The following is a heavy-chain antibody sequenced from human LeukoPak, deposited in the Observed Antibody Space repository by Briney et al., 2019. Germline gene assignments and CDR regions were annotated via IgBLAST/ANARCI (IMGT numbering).Heavy chain of an antibody. D-gene: IGHD3-22*01. V-gene: IGHV3-23*01. J-gene: IGHJ4*02. CDR1: GFTFDNYA. CDR2: ISGGATTT. Sequence: GGSLRLSCAASGFTFDNYAMTWVRQAPGRGLEWVSAISGGATTTYYADSVKGRYTISRDNSKNTLYLQMNSLRAEDTAVYYCAKLYDSSGPLDYWGQGTLVTVSS. CDR3: AKLYDSSGPLDY.